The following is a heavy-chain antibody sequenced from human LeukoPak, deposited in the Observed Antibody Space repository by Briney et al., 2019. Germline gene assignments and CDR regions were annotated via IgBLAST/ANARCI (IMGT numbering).Heavy chain of an antibody. V-gene: IGHV1-2*02. Sequence: ASVKVSCKASGYTFTGYYMHWVRQAPGQGLEWMGWINPNSGGTNYAQKFQGRVTMTRDTSISTAYMELSRLRSDDTAVYYCARDRSAVDDPPYYMDVWGKGTTVTVSS. D-gene: IGHD3-3*01. CDR2: INPNSGGT. CDR3: ARDRSAVDDPPYYMDV. CDR1: GYTFTGYY. J-gene: IGHJ6*03.